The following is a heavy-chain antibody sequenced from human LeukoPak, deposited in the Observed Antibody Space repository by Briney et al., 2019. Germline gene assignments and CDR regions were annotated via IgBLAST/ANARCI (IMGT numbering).Heavy chain of an antibody. Sequence: SETLSLTCSVSGGSISSSYWSWIRQAPGKGLEWIGQLYYSGSTNYNPSLKSRVTISVDTSKNQFSLKLSSVTAADTAVYYCAREGMIATGREPAEIWGQGTMVTVSS. CDR2: LYYSGST. D-gene: IGHD3-22*01. V-gene: IGHV4-59*01. CDR1: GGSISSSY. J-gene: IGHJ3*02. CDR3: AREGMIATGREPAEI.